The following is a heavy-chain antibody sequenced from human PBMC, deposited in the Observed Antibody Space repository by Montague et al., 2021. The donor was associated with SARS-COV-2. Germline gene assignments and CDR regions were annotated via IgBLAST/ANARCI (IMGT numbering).Heavy chain of an antibody. V-gene: IGHV3-33*01. CDR1: GFTFSSYG. J-gene: IGHJ6*02. D-gene: IGHD3-10*01. Sequence: SLRLSCAASGFTFSSYGMHWVRQAPGKGLEWVAVIWYDGSNKYYADSVKGRFTISRDNSKNTLYLQMNSLRAEDTAVYYCAGDGSPHYYYYAMDVWGQGTTVTVSS. CDR2: IWYDGSNK. CDR3: AGDGSPHYYYYAMDV.